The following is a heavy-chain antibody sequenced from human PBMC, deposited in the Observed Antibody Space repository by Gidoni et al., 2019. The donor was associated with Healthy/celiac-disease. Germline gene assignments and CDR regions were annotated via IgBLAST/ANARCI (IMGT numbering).Heavy chain of an antibody. J-gene: IGHJ4*02. CDR2: ISSSGSTI. CDR1: GFTFSSYE. CDR3: AREVPRVGATDY. D-gene: IGHD1-26*01. V-gene: IGHV3-48*03. Sequence: EVQLVESGGGLVQPGGSLRLSCAASGFTFSSYEMNWVRQAPGNGLEWVSYISSSGSTIYYADSVKGRFTISRDNAKNSLYLQMNSLRAEDTAVYYCAREVPRVGATDYWGQGTLVTVSS.